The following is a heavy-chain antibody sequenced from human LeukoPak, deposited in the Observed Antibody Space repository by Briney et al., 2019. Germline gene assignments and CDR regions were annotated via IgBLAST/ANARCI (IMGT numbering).Heavy chain of an antibody. CDR3: AKDIWGIAAAPDY. J-gene: IGHJ4*02. V-gene: IGHV3-23*01. Sequence: QPGGSLRLSWAAAGFTFISYAMSLVRQAPRKWLEWVSAISGSGGSTYYADSVKGRFTISRDKSKNTLYLQMNSLRAEDTAVYYCAKDIWGIAAAPDYWGQGTLVTVSS. CDR1: GFTFISYA. CDR2: ISGSGGST. D-gene: IGHD6-13*01.